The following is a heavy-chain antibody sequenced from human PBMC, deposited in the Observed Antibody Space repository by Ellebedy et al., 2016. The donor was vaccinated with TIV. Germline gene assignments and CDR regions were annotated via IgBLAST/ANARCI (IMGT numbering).Heavy chain of an antibody. CDR3: ARFTYYYDSSEARPFNWFDP. CDR1: GYSFTSYW. D-gene: IGHD3-22*01. V-gene: IGHV5-10-1*01. Sequence: GESLKISCKGSGYSFTSYWISWVRQMPGKGLERMGRIDPSDSYTNYSPSFQGHVTISADKSISTAYLQWSSLKASDTAMYYCARFTYYYDSSEARPFNWFDPWGQGTLVTVSS. J-gene: IGHJ5*02. CDR2: IDPSDSYT.